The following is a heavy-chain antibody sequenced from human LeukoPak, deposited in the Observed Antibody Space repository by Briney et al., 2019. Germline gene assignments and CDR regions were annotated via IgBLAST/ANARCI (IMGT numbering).Heavy chain of an antibody. J-gene: IGHJ4*02. D-gene: IGHD3-22*01. Sequence: GGSLRLYCAASGFSFSSYSMNWLRKAPGKGLEWVSSISSTSRSSYIFYAESVKGRFTISRDNTKNSLFLQMNSLVAEDTAVYYCARGYIDDLGYSPRSSFDSWGQGSLVTVSS. CDR3: ARGYIDDLGYSPRSSFDS. V-gene: IGHV3-21*01. CDR1: GFSFSSYS. CDR2: ISSTSRSSYI.